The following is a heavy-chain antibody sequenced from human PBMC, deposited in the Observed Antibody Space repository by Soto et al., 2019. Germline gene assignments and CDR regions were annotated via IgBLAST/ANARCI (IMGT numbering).Heavy chain of an antibody. CDR2: IYYSGST. D-gene: IGHD1-26*01. CDR1: GGSISSYY. CDR3: AREIERWELVGTSRWFDP. J-gene: IGHJ5*02. Sequence: SETLSLTCTVSGGSISSYYWSWIRQPPGKGLEWIGYIYYSGSTNYNPSLKSRVTISVDTSKNQFSLKLSSVTAADTAVYYCAREIERWELVGTSRWFDPWGQGTLVTVSS. V-gene: IGHV4-59*01.